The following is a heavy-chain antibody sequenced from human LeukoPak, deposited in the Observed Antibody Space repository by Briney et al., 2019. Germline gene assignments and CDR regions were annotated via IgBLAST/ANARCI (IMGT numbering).Heavy chain of an antibody. CDR2: VSLSGSP. CDR1: GYSLRNGYH. Sequence: SETLSLTCTVSGYSLRNGYHWAWFRQPPGKRLEWLGSVSLSGSPYDNLSFKSRVSMSVDAAKNQFALKMRAVTATDSAVYFCARSEINDYSRFWGQGILVTVSS. J-gene: IGHJ4*02. D-gene: IGHD4-11*01. V-gene: IGHV4-38-2*02. CDR3: ARSEINDYSRF.